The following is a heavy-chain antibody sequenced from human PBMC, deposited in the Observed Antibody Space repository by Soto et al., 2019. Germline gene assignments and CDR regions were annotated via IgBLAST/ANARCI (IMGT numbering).Heavy chain of an antibody. CDR1: GFTFSSYA. Sequence: GGSLRLSCAASGFTFSSYAMGWVRQGPGKGLEWGAVDSIGGSTHYEDSVRGRFTISRDNSKNTLSLQMNSLTAEDTAVYFCAKRRGAGGHFDYWGQGALVTVSS. D-gene: IGHD2-15*01. J-gene: IGHJ4*02. CDR2: DSIGGST. CDR3: AKRRGAGGHFDY. V-gene: IGHV3-23*01.